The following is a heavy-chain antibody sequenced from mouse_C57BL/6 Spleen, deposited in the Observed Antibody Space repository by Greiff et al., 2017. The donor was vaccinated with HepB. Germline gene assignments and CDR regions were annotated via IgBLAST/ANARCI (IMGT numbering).Heavy chain of an antibody. Sequence: QVQLQQSGAELVKPGASVKISCKASGYAFSSYWMNWVKQRPGKGLEWIGQIYPGDGDTNYNGKFKGKATLTADKSSSTAYMQLSSLTSEDSAVYVCARNDCYYGAMDYWGQGTSVTVSS. CDR3: ARNDCYYGAMDY. J-gene: IGHJ4*01. CDR1: GYAFSSYW. CDR2: IYPGDGDT. V-gene: IGHV1-80*01. D-gene: IGHD2-3*01.